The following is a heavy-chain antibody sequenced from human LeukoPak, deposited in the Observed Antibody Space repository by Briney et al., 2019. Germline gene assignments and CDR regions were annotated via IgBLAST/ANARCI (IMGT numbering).Heavy chain of an antibody. CDR3: ARDNSVRDEAWWFNP. CDR2: VVPIFSTA. V-gene: IGHV1-69*06. D-gene: IGHD5-24*01. Sequence: SVKVSCKASGGTFSNYAIGWVRQAPGQGLEWMGGVVPIFSTANYAQKFQGRVTITADRSTSTDYLELSSLRSEDTAVYYCARDNSVRDEAWWFNPWGQGTLVTVSS. J-gene: IGHJ5*02. CDR1: GGTFSNYA.